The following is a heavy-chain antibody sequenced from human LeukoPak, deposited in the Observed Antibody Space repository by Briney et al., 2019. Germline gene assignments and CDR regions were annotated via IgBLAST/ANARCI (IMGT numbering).Heavy chain of an antibody. J-gene: IGHJ4*02. D-gene: IGHD2-15*01. V-gene: IGHV3-7*05. CDR1: GFTFSTFW. Sequence: GGSLRLSCAASGFTFSTFWMTWVRQAPGKGLEWLANIKEDGSETYYVDSVKGRFTISRDNAKRSLYLQMNTLRFEDTDVYYCARDGPRRGESSYDYWGQGTLVTVSS. CDR3: ARDGPRRGESSYDY. CDR2: IKEDGSET.